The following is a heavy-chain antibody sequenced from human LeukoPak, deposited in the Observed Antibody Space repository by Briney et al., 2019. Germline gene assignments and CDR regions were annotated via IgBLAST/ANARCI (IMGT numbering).Heavy chain of an antibody. CDR3: AIARSAAGNFDY. J-gene: IGHJ4*02. CDR1: GGSISSGGYY. Sequence: SETLSLTCTVSGGSISSGGYYWSWIRQHPGEGLEWIGYIYYSGSTYYHPSRKSRVTISADTSKNQFSLKLSSVTAADTAVYYCAIARSAAGNFDYWGQGTLVTVSS. D-gene: IGHD6-13*01. V-gene: IGHV4-31*03. CDR2: IYYSGST.